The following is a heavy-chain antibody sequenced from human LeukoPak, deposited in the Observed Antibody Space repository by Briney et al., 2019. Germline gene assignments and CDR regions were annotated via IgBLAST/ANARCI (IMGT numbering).Heavy chain of an antibody. D-gene: IGHD6-13*01. CDR3: ARVNAAAGNFDY. J-gene: IGHJ4*02. Sequence: KAGGSLRLSCAASGFTFSSYSMNWVRQAPGKGLEWVSSISSSSSYIYYADSVKGRFTISRDNAKNSLYLQMNSLRAEDTAVYYCARVNAAAGNFDYWGQGTLVTVSS. CDR2: ISSSSSYI. V-gene: IGHV3-21*01. CDR1: GFTFSSYS.